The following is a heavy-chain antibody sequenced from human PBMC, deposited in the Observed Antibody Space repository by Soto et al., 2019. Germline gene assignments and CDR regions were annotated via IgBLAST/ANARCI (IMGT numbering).Heavy chain of an antibody. V-gene: IGHV4-31*03. CDR2: IYSSGTT. CDR3: AREPSI. J-gene: IGHJ4*02. CDR1: GGSIPSGGYY. Sequence: QVQLQESGPGLVKPSQTLSLTCTVSGGSIPSGGYYWIWIRQHPGKGLEWIAYIYSSGTTYNNPSLKCRRSISVDTSTNQFSLKLSSVSAASTAVYYCAREPSIWGQGTLVTVSS.